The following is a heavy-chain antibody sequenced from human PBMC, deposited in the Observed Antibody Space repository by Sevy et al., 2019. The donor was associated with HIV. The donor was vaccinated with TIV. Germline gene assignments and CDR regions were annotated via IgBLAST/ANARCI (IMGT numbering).Heavy chain of an antibody. V-gene: IGHV4-34*01. J-gene: IGHJ6*02. CDR1: GGSFSGYY. CDR2: INHSGST. Sequence: SETLSLTCAVYGGSFSGYYWSWIRQPPGKGLEWIGEINHSGSTNYNPSLKSRVTISVDTSKNQFSLKLSSVTAADTAVYYYARDLAYCGGDCYFSYYGMDVWGQGTTVTVSS. CDR3: ARDLAYCGGDCYFSYYGMDV. D-gene: IGHD2-21*01.